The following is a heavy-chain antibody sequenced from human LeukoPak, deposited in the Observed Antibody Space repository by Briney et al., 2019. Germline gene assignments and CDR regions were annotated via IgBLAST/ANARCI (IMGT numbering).Heavy chain of an antibody. Sequence: ASVKVSCKASGYTFTSYAMHWVRQAPGQRLEWMGWINAGNGNTKYSQKLQGRVTMTTDTSTSTAYMELRSLRSDDTAVYYCARAQHGWNYEPYFDYWGQGTLVTVSS. CDR2: INAGNGNT. J-gene: IGHJ4*02. D-gene: IGHD1-7*01. CDR3: ARAQHGWNYEPYFDY. V-gene: IGHV1-3*01. CDR1: GYTFTSYA.